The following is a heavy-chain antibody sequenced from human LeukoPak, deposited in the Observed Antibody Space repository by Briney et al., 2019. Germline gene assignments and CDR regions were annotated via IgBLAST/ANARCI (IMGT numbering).Heavy chain of an antibody. CDR1: GGSFSGYY. CDR2: INHSGST. V-gene: IGHV4-34*01. CDR3: ARAVVTTGFAFDI. D-gene: IGHD3-22*01. Sequence: PSETLSLTCAVYGGSFSGYYWSWIRQPPGKGLEWIGEINHSGSTNYNPSLKSRVTISVDTSKNQFSLKLSSVTAADTAVYYCARAVVTTGFAFDIWGQGTMVTVSS. J-gene: IGHJ3*02.